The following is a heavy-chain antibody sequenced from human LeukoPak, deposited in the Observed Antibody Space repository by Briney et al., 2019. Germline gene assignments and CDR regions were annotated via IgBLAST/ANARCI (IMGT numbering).Heavy chain of an antibody. CDR2: IYHSGST. Sequence: SETLSLTCAVYGGSFSGYYWSWIRQPPGKGLEWIGSIYHSGSTYYNPSLKSRVTISVDTSKNQFSLKLSSVTAADTAVYYCARYQGWQYYYYYMDVWGKGTTVTVSS. V-gene: IGHV4-34*01. J-gene: IGHJ6*03. CDR3: ARYQGWQYYYYYMDV. D-gene: IGHD2-2*01. CDR1: GGSFSGYY.